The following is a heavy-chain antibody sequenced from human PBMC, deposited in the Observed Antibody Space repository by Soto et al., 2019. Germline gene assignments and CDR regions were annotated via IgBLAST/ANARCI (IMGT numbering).Heavy chain of an antibody. CDR1: GYTFTDYD. Sequence: QGQLVQSGAEVKKPGASVKVSCKASGYTFTDYDISWVRQAPGQGLEWMGWISVDNGNTKYVESLQGRVTMTTDTSTSTAYLEVMSLRSDDTAVYYCARTSVSNYNWFDPWGQGTLVAVSS. CDR3: ARTSVSNYNWFDP. V-gene: IGHV1-18*01. D-gene: IGHD4-4*01. J-gene: IGHJ5*02. CDR2: ISVDNGNT.